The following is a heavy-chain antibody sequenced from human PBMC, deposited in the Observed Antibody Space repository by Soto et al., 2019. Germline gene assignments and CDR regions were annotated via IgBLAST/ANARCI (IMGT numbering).Heavy chain of an antibody. CDR2: IKQDGSEK. CDR1: GFTFSSYW. CDR3: ARYWDPGRGRKVVVPAASYYMDV. D-gene: IGHD2-2*01. J-gene: IGHJ6*03. V-gene: IGHV3-7*01. Sequence: GGSLRLSCAASGFTFSSYWMSWVRQAPGKGLEWVANIKQDGSEKYYVDSVKGRFTISRDNAKNSLYLQMNSLRAEDTAVYYCARYWDPGRGRKVVVPAASYYMDVWGKGTTVTVSS.